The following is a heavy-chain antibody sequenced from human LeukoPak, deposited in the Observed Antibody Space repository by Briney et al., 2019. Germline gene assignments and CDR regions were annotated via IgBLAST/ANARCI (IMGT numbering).Heavy chain of an antibody. CDR2: TSSDLNVK. Sequence: GGSLRLSCAASGFTFRNYAIHWVRQAPGKGLEWVAVTSSDLNVKLYADSVKGRFTISRDNSRSTLYLQMNSLRPEDTAIYYCAREGYYGSGSPPSLYFDYWGQGTLVTVSS. J-gene: IGHJ4*02. CDR1: GFTFRNYA. V-gene: IGHV3-30-3*01. D-gene: IGHD3-10*01. CDR3: AREGYYGSGSPPSLYFDY.